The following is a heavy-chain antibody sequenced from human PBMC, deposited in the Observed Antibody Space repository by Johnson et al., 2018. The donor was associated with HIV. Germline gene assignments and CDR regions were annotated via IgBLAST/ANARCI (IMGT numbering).Heavy chain of an antibody. V-gene: IGHV3-30*02. D-gene: IGHD6-13*01. CDR2: IVYDGSKK. J-gene: IGHJ3*02. Sequence: QMQLVESGGGVVQPGGSLRLSCAASGFTFSSNAMHWVRQAPGKGLEWVAFIVYDGSKKYYADSVKGRFTISRDNSKNTLYLQMNSLRAEDTAVYYCARDGTSRGGAFDIWGQGTMVTVSS. CDR3: ARDGTSRGGAFDI. CDR1: GFTFSSNA.